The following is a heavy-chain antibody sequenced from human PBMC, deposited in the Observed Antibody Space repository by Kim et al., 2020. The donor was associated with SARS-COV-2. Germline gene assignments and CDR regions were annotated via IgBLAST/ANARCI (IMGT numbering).Heavy chain of an antibody. V-gene: IGHV3-30*03. J-gene: IGHJ4*02. CDR1: GFTFSSYG. Sequence: GGSLRLSCAASGFTFSSYGMHWVRQAPGKGLEWVAVISYDGSNKYYADSVKGRFTISRDNSKNTLYLQMNSLRAEDTAVYYCATTYDSEIYYFDYWGQGTLVTVSS. D-gene: IGHD3-22*01. CDR2: ISYDGSNK. CDR3: ATTYDSEIYYFDY.